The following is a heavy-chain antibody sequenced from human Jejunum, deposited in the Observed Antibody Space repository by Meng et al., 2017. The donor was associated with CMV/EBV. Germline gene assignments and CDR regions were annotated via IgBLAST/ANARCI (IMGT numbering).Heavy chain of an antibody. D-gene: IGHD4-17*01. Sequence: VSGASISSYYWSWIRQSPGKGLEWIGYIYYSGATRYNPSLESRVSISIDTSRKHFSLKMTSVTAADTAMYYCARDNGDYYYGMDVWGQGTPGTVSS. CDR2: IYYSGAT. J-gene: IGHJ6*02. V-gene: IGHV4-59*01. CDR3: ARDNGDYYYGMDV. CDR1: GASISSYY.